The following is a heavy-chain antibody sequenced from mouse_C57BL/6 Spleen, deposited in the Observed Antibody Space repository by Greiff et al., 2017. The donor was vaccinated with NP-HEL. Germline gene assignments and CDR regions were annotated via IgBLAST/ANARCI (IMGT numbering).Heavy chain of an antibody. D-gene: IGHD1-1*01. CDR2: INPNNGGT. CDR1: GYTFTDYN. V-gene: IGHV1-22*01. Sequence: EVQLQQSGPELVKPGASVKMSCKASGYTFTDYNMHWVKQSHGKSLEWIGYINPNNGGTSYNQKFKGKATLTVNKSSSTAYMELRSLTSEDSAVYYCARLWITTVVAPGYWGQGTTLTVSS. J-gene: IGHJ2*01. CDR3: ARLWITTVVAPGY.